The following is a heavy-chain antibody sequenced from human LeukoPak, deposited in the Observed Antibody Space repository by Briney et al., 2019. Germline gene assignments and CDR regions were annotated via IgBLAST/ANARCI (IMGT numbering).Heavy chain of an antibody. CDR3: ATDDYGEVRR. CDR1: GVSISSSNSY. Sequence: ETLSLTCTVSGVSISSSNSYWGWIRQAPGKGLEWVGRIKSKTDGGTTDYAAPVKGRFTISRHDSKNTLYLQMNSLKTEDTAVYYCATDDYGEVRRWGQGAMVTVSS. V-gene: IGHV3-15*01. D-gene: IGHD4-17*01. J-gene: IGHJ3*01. CDR2: IKSKTDGGTT.